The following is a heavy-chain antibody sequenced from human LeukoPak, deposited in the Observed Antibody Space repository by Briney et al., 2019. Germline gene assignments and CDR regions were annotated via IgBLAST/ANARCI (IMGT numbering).Heavy chain of an antibody. CDR1: GYTFTSYY. CDR2: INPSGGST. CDR3: ASRTYTYDSSGYYRRNYYFDY. Sequence: ASVKVSCKASGYTFTSYYMHWVRQAPGQGLEWMGIINPSGGSTSYAQKFQGRVTMTRDMSTSTVYMELSSLRSEDTAVYYCASRTYTYDSSGYYRRNYYFDYWGQGTLVIVSS. V-gene: IGHV1-46*01. D-gene: IGHD3-22*01. J-gene: IGHJ4*02.